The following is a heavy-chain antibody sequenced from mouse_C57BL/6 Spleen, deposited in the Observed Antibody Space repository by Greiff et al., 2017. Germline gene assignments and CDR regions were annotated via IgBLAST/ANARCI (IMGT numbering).Heavy chain of an antibody. J-gene: IGHJ2*01. V-gene: IGHV5-6*02. Sequence: DVMLVESGGDLVKPGGSLKLSCAASGFTFSSYGMSWVRQTPDKRLEWVATISSGGSYTYYPDSVKGRFTISRDNAKNTLYLQMSSLKSEDTAMYYCARQSYYYGIDYWGQGTTLTVSS. CDR2: ISSGGSYT. D-gene: IGHD1-1*01. CDR3: ARQSYYYGIDY. CDR1: GFTFSSYG.